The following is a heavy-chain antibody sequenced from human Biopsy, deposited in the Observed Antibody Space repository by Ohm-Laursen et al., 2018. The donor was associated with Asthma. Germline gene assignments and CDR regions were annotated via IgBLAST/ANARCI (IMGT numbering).Heavy chain of an antibody. Sequence: GTLSLTCTVSGGSIRSHDWTWIRLPPGKGLEYIGDVSHTGSTNYNPSLKSRVTMSLDTSKNQFSLRLTSVTPAGTAVYYCARLADCSGGACYSYGWFDPWGQGTRVTVSS. CDR1: GGSIRSHD. J-gene: IGHJ5*02. D-gene: IGHD2-15*01. V-gene: IGHV4-59*11. CDR2: VSHTGST. CDR3: ARLADCSGGACYSYGWFDP.